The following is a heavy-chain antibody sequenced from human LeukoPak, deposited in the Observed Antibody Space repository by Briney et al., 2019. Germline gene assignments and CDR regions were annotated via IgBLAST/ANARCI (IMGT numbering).Heavy chain of an antibody. CDR2: INPSGGST. CDR1: GYTFTSYY. D-gene: IGHD2-2*01. Sequence: GASVKVSCKASGYTFTSYYMHWVRQAPGQGLEWMGIINPSGGSTSYEQKFQGRVTIHRATSTSTVYMELSSLRSEDTAVYYCARGWEYQPFDIWGQGTMVTVSS. J-gene: IGHJ3*02. V-gene: IGHV1-46*01. CDR3: ARGWEYQPFDI.